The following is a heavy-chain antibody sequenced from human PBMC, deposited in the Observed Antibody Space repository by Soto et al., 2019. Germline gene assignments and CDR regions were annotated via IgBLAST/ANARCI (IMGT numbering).Heavy chain of an antibody. CDR3: AREDDGGDRDYYGLDV. V-gene: IGHV4-30-4*08. CDR2: IHYSGSI. D-gene: IGHD2-21*02. J-gene: IGHJ6*02. Sequence: QVQLQQSGPGLVKPSQTLSLTCTVSGGSISYEYYHWTWIRQSPGKGLEWIRYIHYSGSIIYNPSFKSQVTISVDTSKNQFSLQLRSVTAADTAVYFCAREDDGGDRDYYGLDVWGQGTTVTVSS. CDR1: GGSISYEYYH.